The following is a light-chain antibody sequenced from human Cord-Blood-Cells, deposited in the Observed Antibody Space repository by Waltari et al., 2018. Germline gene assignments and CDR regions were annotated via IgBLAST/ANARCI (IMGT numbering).Light chain of an antibody. V-gene: IGKV1-5*03. J-gene: IGKJ2*01. CDR2: KAS. Sequence: DIQMTQSPSTLSASVGDRVTITCRAGQSISSGLACYQQKPGKAPKPLIYKASSLESGVPSRFSGSGSGTEFTLTISSLQPDDFATYYCQQYNSYSYTFGQGTKLEIK. CDR1: QSISSG. CDR3: QQYNSYSYT.